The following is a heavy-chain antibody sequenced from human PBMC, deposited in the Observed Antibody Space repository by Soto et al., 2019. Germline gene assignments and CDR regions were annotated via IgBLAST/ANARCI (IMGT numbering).Heavy chain of an antibody. CDR2: ISWNSGSI. CDR3: AKDIGCSGGSCYPDYYYYGMDV. Sequence: SLRLSCAASGFTFDDYAMHWVRQAPGKGLEWVSGISWNSGSIGYADSVKGRFTISRDNAKNSLYLQMNSLRAEDTALYYCAKDIGCSGGSCYPDYYYYGMDVWGQGTTVTVSS. CDR1: GFTFDDYA. D-gene: IGHD2-15*01. J-gene: IGHJ6*02. V-gene: IGHV3-9*01.